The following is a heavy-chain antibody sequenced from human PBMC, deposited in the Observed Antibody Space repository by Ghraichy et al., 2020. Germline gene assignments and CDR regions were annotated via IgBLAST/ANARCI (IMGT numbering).Heavy chain of an antibody. CDR1: GFSFSIYA. V-gene: IGHV3-23*01. CDR3: AKQECTTFCYPDY. D-gene: IGHD3-16*01. J-gene: IGHJ4*02. Sequence: GGSLRLSCAASGFSFSIYAMTWVRQAPGKGLEWVSAISDSGGTTYYADSVKGRFTISRDNSKSTLYLQMNSLRAEDTALYSCAKQECTTFCYPDYWGQGTLVTVSS. CDR2: ISDSGGTT.